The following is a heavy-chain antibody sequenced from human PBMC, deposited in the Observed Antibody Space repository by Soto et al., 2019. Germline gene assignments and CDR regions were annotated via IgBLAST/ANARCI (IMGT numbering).Heavy chain of an antibody. V-gene: IGHV4-34*02. CDR3: ATGHETENY. D-gene: IGHD7-27*01. CDR2: INDSGIT. J-gene: IGHJ4*02. CDR1: GGSFTGSY. Sequence: QVQLQQWGARLLKPSETLSLTCVVHGGSFTGSYWSWMRQSPGEGLQWIGEINDSGITNHNPSLESRVTISVATSKTQFSLELSSVTAADTAVYYCATGHETENYWGQGALVTVSS.